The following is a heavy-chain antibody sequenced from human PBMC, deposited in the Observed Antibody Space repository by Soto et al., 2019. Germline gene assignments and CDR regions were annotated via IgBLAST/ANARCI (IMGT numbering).Heavy chain of an antibody. J-gene: IGHJ6*02. CDR1: GYTLTELS. CDR3: ATAGWGGSYFVRYYYYGMDV. CDR2: FDPEDGET. D-gene: IGHD1-26*01. V-gene: IGHV1-24*01. Sequence: QVQLVQSGAEVKKPGASVKVSCKVSGYTLTELSMHWVRQDPGKGLEWMGGFDPEDGETIYAQKFQGRVTMTEDTSTDTAYMELSSPRSEDTAVYYCATAGWGGSYFVRYYYYGMDVWGQGTTVTVSS.